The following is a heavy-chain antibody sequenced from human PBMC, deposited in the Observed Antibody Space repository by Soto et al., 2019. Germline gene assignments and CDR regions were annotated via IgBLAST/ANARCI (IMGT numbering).Heavy chain of an antibody. CDR3: ARDCSSTSCYAGGYYYYYYMDV. J-gene: IGHJ6*03. CDR1: GFTFSSYG. D-gene: IGHD2-2*01. V-gene: IGHV3-33*01. CDR2: IWYDGSNK. Sequence: QVQLVESGGGVVQPGRSLRLSCAASGFTFSSYGMHWVRQAPGKGLEWVAVIWYDGSNKYYADSVKGRFTISRDNSKNTLYLQMNSQRAEDTAVYYCARDCSSTSCYAGGYYYYYYMDVWGKGTTVTVSS.